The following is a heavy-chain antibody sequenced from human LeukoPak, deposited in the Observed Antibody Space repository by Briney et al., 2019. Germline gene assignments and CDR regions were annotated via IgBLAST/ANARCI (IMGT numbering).Heavy chain of an antibody. D-gene: IGHD1-26*01. Sequence: GGSLRLSCAASGFTFSSYWMSWVRQAPGKGLEWVANIKQDGSEKYYVDSVKGRFTISRDNAKNSLYLQMNSLRAEDTAVYYCAREPLGGSYIPSFDYCGQGTLVTVSS. CDR1: GFTFSSYW. CDR3: AREPLGGSYIPSFDY. CDR2: IKQDGSEK. V-gene: IGHV3-7*01. J-gene: IGHJ4*02.